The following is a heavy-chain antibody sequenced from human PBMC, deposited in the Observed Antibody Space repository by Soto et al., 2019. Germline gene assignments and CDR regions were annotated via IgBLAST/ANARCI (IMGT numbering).Heavy chain of an antibody. Sequence: QVQLQQWGAGLLKPSETLSLTCAVYGGSFSGYYWCWIRQPPGKGLEWIGEINHSGSTNYKPSLKSPVTKSVDTSKNHFHLKLGSVTAADTAVYYCARGLRYGGLDNWGQGTLVTVSS. J-gene: IGHJ4*02. V-gene: IGHV4-34*01. CDR3: ARGLRYGGLDN. CDR1: GGSFSGYY. D-gene: IGHD4-17*01. CDR2: INHSGST.